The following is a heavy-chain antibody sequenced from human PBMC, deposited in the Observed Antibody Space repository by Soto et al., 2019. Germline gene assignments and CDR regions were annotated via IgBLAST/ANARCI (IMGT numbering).Heavy chain of an antibody. CDR3: AKSTMVRGVLYYFDY. D-gene: IGHD3-10*01. CDR1: VFTFSSYA. J-gene: IGHJ4*02. V-gene: IGHV3-23*01. CDR2: ISGSGGST. Sequence: GGSLRLSCAASVFTFSSYAMSWVRQAPGKGLEWVSAISGSGGSTYYADSVKGRFTISRDNSKNTLYLQMNSLRAEDTAVYYCAKSTMVRGVLYYFDYWGQGTLVTVSS.